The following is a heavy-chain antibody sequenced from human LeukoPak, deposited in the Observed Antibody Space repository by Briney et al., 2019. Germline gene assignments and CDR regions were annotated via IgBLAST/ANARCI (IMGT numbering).Heavy chain of an antibody. CDR3: ARHFHY. V-gene: IGHV3-66*04. CDR1: GFTVSNNY. Sequence: GSLRLSCAASGFTVSNNYMNWVRQAPGKGLEWVSLIYSGGTTYYADSVKGRFTISRDSSKNTMYLQMNSLRAEDTAVYYCARHFHYWGQGTLVTVPS. CDR2: IYSGGTT. J-gene: IGHJ4*02.